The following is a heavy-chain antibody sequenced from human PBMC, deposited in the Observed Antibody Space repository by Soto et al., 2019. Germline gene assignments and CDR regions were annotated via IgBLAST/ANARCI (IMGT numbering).Heavy chain of an antibody. J-gene: IGHJ4*02. V-gene: IGHV4-31*03. CDR1: GGSISTGGYY. D-gene: IGHD4-17*01. CDR2: IYYSGST. Sequence: QVQLQDSGPGLVKPSQTLSLTCTVSGGSISTGGYYWTWIRQHPGKGLEWIGYIYYSGSTYYNPSLKSRVTISVDTSKNQFSLKLSSVKAADTAVYYCARGRSVTLFDNWGQGTLVTVSS. CDR3: ARGRSVTLFDN.